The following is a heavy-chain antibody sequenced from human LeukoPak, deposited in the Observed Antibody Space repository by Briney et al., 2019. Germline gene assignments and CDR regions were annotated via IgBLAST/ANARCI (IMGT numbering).Heavy chain of an antibody. V-gene: IGHV4-30-4*08. D-gene: IGHD2-2*02. CDR1: GGSITSGDYY. J-gene: IGHJ5*02. Sequence: SQTLSLACALSGGSITSGDYYWGRLRQTPGKGLERIGDTYYSGSTYYNPSLKSRVTISVETSQNPFSLKLSSLTPAETPPFYCAGGPLGYCSNTTCYSNWFDAWGQGTLVTVSS. CDR2: TYYSGST. CDR3: AGGPLGYCSNTTCYSNWFDA.